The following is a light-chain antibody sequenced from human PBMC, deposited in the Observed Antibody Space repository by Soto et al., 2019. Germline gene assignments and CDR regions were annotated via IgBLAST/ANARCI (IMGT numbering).Light chain of an antibody. CDR1: QSINTY. J-gene: IGKJ5*01. CDR3: QQRRSWQVT. Sequence: TRSSATGSLCAGEGATLSCLASQSINTYVAWYQQKPGQAPRLLIYDASKRATGIPARFSGSGSGTNFTLTISSLEPEDFAVYYCQQRRSWQVTFGQGTRLEI. CDR2: DAS. V-gene: IGKV3D-11*02.